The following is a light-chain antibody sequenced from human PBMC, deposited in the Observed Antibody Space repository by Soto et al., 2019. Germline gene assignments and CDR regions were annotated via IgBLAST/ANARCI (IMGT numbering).Light chain of an antibody. CDR1: SSDVGAYRY. CDR3: NSYTTTTSYV. V-gene: IGLV2-14*03. Sequence: QSALTQPASVSGSPGQSITISCAGTSSDVGAYRYVSWYQQHPGKVPKLIIYDVTYRPSGVSNHFSGSKSGNTASLTISGLQAEDEADYYCNSYTTTTSYVFGTGTKVTVL. J-gene: IGLJ1*01. CDR2: DVT.